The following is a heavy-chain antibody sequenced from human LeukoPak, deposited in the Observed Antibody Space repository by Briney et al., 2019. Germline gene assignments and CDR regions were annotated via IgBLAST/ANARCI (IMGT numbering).Heavy chain of an antibody. CDR2: ISYDGSNK. CDR3: ARDLGLRGDYAYFQH. V-gene: IGHV3-30*04. CDR1: GFTFSSYA. J-gene: IGHJ1*01. D-gene: IGHD2-21*02. Sequence: PGRSLRLSCAASGFTFSSYAMHWVRRAPGKGLEWVAVISYDGSNKYYADSVKGRFTISRDNSKNTLYLQMNSLRAEDTAVYYCARDLGLRGDYAYFQHWGHGTLVTVSS.